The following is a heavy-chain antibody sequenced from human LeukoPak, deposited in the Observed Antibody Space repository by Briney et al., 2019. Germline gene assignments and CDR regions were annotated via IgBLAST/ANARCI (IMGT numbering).Heavy chain of an antibody. D-gene: IGHD2/OR15-2a*01. Sequence: SESLSLTCTVSGDSISTYYWSWIRQPPGKGLEWMGYIYYSGITKYNPSLKSRVTILVDTSKNQFSLKLSSVTAADTAVYYCAGHHPRNTVDFWGQGTLVTVSS. CDR2: IYYSGIT. V-gene: IGHV4-59*08. CDR1: GDSISTYY. J-gene: IGHJ4*02. CDR3: AGHHPRNTVDF.